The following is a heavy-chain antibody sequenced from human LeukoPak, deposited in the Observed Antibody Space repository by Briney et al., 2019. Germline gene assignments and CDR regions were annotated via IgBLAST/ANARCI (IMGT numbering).Heavy chain of an antibody. CDR1: GGTFSIYA. V-gene: IGHV1-69*04. J-gene: IGHJ4*02. CDR2: IIPILVVA. Sequence: SVKVSCKASGGTFSIYAISWVRQAPGQGLEWMGRIIPILVVANYAQKFQGRVTMTRDTSTRTVYMELSSLRSEDTAVYYCAILPGTVTPFDYWGQGTLVTVSS. D-gene: IGHD4-17*01. CDR3: AILPGTVTPFDY.